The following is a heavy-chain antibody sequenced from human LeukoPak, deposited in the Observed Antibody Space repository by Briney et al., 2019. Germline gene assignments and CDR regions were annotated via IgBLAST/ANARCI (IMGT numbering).Heavy chain of an antibody. D-gene: IGHD6-13*01. V-gene: IGHV3-11*04. J-gene: IGHJ5*02. Sequence: PGGSLRLSCAASGFTFSDYYMSWIRQAPGKGLEWVSYISSSGSTIYYADSVKGRFTISRDNAKNSLYLQMNSLRAEDTAVYYCARDIAAAGPNWFDPWGQGAPVTVSS. CDR3: ARDIAAAGPNWFDP. CDR2: ISSSGSTI. CDR1: GFTFSDYY.